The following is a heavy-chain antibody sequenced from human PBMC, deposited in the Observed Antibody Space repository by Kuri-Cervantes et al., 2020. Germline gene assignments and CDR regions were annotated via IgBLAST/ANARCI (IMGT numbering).Heavy chain of an antibody. J-gene: IGHJ6*02. D-gene: IGHD5-18*01. V-gene: IGHV3-30*04. CDR3: ARGLGMDTAMVTWFNYYYYGMDV. Sequence: GESLKISCVGFGFNFSVYAMHWVRQAPGKGLEWVAIISNNGRNAYYADSLRGRFSISRDNSKNTLYLQMNSLRAEDTAVYYCARGLGMDTAMVTWFNYYYYGMDVWGQGTTVTVSS. CDR2: ISNNGRNA. CDR1: GFNFSVYA.